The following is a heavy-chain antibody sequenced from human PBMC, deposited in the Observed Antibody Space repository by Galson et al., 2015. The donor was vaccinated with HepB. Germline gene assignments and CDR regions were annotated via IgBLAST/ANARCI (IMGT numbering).Heavy chain of an antibody. J-gene: IGHJ4*02. CDR3: SKDHIMGANGD. V-gene: IGHV3-73*01. D-gene: IGHD1-26*01. CDR1: GFTFSDYY. CDR2: IRSKANSYAT. Sequence: SLRLSCAASGFTFSDYYMSWIRQASGKGLEWVGRIRSKANSYATAYAASVKGRFTISRDDSKNTAYLQMNSLRAEDTAIYYCSKDHIMGANGDWGQGTLVTVSS.